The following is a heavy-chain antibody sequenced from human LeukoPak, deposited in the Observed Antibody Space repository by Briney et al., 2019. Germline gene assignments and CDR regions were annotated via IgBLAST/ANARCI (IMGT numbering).Heavy chain of an antibody. D-gene: IGHD3-3*01. Sequence: SETLSLTCSVSGGSISSKNYYWGWIRQPPGKGPEWIGSIFYSGSTTYNPSLKSRVTISIDTSKNQFSLKVNSVTAADTAVYYCARDFRITVFGVVEGAHFGYWGQGTQVTVSS. CDR3: ARDFRITVFGVVEGAHFGY. CDR1: GGSISSKNYY. J-gene: IGHJ4*02. CDR2: IFYSGST. V-gene: IGHV4-39*07.